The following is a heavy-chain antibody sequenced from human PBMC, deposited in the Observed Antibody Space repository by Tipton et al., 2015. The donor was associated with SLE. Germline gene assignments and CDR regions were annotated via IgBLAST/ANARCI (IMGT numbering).Heavy chain of an antibody. CDR1: GFTFSSYW. Sequence: SLRLSCAASGFTFSSYWMHWVRQAPGKGLVWVSRINSDGSSTTYADSVKGRFTISRDNAKNTLYLQMNSLRAEDTALYYCAKDRRAGVVVVAAIAFDYWGQGTLVTVSS. V-gene: IGHV3-74*01. CDR3: AKDRRAGVVVVAAIAFDY. CDR2: INSDGSST. J-gene: IGHJ4*02. D-gene: IGHD2-15*01.